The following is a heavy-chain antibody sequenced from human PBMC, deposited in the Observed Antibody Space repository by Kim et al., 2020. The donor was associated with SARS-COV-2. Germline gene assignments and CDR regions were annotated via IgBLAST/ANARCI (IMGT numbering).Heavy chain of an antibody. Sequence: GGSLRLSCAASGFIFSRYWMSWVRQTPGKGLEWVAKINKDGSDKYYVDSVKGRFTISRDDAKNSLYLEMNSLRGEDTAVYYCARDTRGYDAWVWGQGTL. CDR1: GFIFSRYW. D-gene: IGHD3-3*01. J-gene: IGHJ4*02. V-gene: IGHV3-7*01. CDR2: INKDGSDK. CDR3: ARDTRGYDAWV.